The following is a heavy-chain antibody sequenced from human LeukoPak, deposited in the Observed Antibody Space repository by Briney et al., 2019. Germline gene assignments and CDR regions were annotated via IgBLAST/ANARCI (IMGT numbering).Heavy chain of an antibody. CDR1: GFTFSSYE. V-gene: IGHV3-48*03. D-gene: IGHD1-14*01. Sequence: TGGSLRLSCAASGFTFSSYEMNWVRQAPGKGLEWVSYISSSGSTIYYADSVKGRFTISRDNAKNSLYLQMNSLRAEDTAVYYCARVRIAGDYFDYWGQGTLVTVSS. CDR3: ARVRIAGDYFDY. J-gene: IGHJ4*02. CDR2: ISSSGSTI.